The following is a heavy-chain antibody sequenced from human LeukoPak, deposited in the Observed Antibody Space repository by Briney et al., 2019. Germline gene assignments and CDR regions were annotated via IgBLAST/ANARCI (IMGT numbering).Heavy chain of an antibody. D-gene: IGHD2-15*01. V-gene: IGHV1-2*06. CDR2: INPNSGGT. CDR1: GYTFTGYY. Sequence: ASVKVSCKASGYTFTGYYMHWVRQAPGQGLEWMGRINPNSGGTNYAQKFQGRVTMTRDTSISTAYMELSRLRSDDTAVYYCARDPPRFCSGVSCDPNFDYWGQGTLVTVSS. J-gene: IGHJ4*02. CDR3: ARDPPRFCSGVSCDPNFDY.